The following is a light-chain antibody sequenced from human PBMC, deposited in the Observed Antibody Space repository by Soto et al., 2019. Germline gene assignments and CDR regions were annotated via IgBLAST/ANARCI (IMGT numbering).Light chain of an antibody. V-gene: IGKV3-20*01. CDR1: QSVSSSY. Sequence: EIVLTQSPGTLSLSPGERATLSCRASQSVSSSYLAWYQQTPGQAPRLLIYGASSRATGIPERFSGSGSGTDFTLTISRLELEDFAVYYCQQYGSSPFTFGPGTKVDIK. CDR3: QQYGSSPFT. CDR2: GAS. J-gene: IGKJ3*01.